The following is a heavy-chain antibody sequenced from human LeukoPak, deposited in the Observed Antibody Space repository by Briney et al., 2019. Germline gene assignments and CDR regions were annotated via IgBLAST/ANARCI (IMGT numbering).Heavy chain of an antibody. CDR2: INPNSGGT. CDR1: GYTFTGYY. V-gene: IGHV1-2*02. CDR3: ARDTAMVTYWFDP. J-gene: IGHJ5*02. Sequence: ASVKVSCKASGYTFTGYYMHWVRQAPGQGLEWMGWINPNSGGTNYAQKFQGRVTMTRDTSITTAYMELSRLRSDDTAVYYCARDTAMVTYWFDPWGQGTLVTVSS. D-gene: IGHD5-18*01.